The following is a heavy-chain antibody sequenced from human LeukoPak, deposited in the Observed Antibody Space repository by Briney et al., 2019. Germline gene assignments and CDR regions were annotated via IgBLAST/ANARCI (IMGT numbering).Heavy chain of an antibody. V-gene: IGHV3-7*01. D-gene: IGHD4-17*01. CDR1: GFTFSSYW. CDR2: IKQDGSEK. J-gene: IGHJ4*02. Sequence: PGGSLRLSCAASGFTFSSYWMSWVRQAPGKGLEWVANIKQDGSEKYYVDSVKGRFTISTDNTKNSLYLQMNSLRVEDTAVYYCARDDTVTTRVGFIDWGQGTLVTVSS. CDR3: ARDDTVTTRVGFID.